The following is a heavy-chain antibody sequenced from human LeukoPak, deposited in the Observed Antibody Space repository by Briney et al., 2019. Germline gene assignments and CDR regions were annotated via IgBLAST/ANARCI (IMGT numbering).Heavy chain of an antibody. CDR3: SRDPTPRGSLADAFDI. D-gene: IGHD1-26*01. Sequence: SETLSLTCTVSGGSISSHYWSWIRQPPGKGLEWIRYIYYSGSTNYNPSLKSRVTISVDTSKNQFSLKLSSVTAADTAVYYCSRDPTPRGSLADAFDIWGQGTMVTVSS. CDR1: GGSISSHY. V-gene: IGHV4-59*11. J-gene: IGHJ3*02. CDR2: IYYSGST.